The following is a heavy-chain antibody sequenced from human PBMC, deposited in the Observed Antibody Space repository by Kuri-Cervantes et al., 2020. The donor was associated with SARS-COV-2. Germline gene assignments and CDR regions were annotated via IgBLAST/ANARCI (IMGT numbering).Heavy chain of an antibody. Sequence: SETLSLTCTVSGGSISSGGYYWSWIRQHPGKGLEWIGNIYHSGSTYYNPSLKSRVTISVDMPKNQFSLKVSPVTAADTAVYYCARAPNYSTSTYYFDYWGQGILVTVSS. CDR3: ARAPNYSTSTYYFDY. V-gene: IGHV4-39*07. J-gene: IGHJ4*02. D-gene: IGHD6-6*01. CDR2: IYHSGST. CDR1: GGSISSGGYY.